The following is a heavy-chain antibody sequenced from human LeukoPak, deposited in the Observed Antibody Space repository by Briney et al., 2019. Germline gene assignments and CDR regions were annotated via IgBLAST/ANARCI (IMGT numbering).Heavy chain of an antibody. Sequence: ASVKVSCKASGYTFTGYYMHWVRQAPGQGLEWMGWINPNSGGTNYAQKFQGRVTMTRDTSISTAYMELSRLRSDDTAVYYCARLFLYAVTGTGRIDWYFDLWGRGTLVTVSS. D-gene: IGHD6-19*01. V-gene: IGHV1-2*02. CDR2: INPNSGGT. CDR1: GYTFTGYY. J-gene: IGHJ2*01. CDR3: ARLFLYAVTGTGRIDWYFDL.